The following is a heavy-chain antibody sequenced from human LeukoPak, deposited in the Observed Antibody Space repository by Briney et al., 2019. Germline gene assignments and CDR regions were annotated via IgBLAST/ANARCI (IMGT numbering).Heavy chain of an antibody. V-gene: IGHV3-15*01. CDR3: ATEYYGSYNY. D-gene: IGHD1-26*01. Sequence: GGSLRPSCAASGFTFSNAWMSWVRQAPGKGLEWVGHIKSNTDGGTTDYAAPVKGRFTISRDDSKTTLYLQMNSLKTEDTALYYCATEYYGSYNYWGQGTLVTVSS. J-gene: IGHJ4*02. CDR1: GFTFSNAW. CDR2: IKSNTDGGTT.